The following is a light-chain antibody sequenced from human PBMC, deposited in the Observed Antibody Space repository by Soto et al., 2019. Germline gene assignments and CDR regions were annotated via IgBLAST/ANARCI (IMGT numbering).Light chain of an antibody. CDR1: SSNIGNNY. CDR3: GTWDSSLSAVV. CDR2: DNN. J-gene: IGLJ2*01. V-gene: IGLV1-51*01. Sequence: QSVLTQPPSVSAAPGQTVTISCSGSSSNIGNNYVSRYQQLPGTAPKLLIYDNNKRPSGIPDRFSGSTSGTSATLGITGLQTGDEADYYCGTWDSSLSAVVFGGGTKVTVL.